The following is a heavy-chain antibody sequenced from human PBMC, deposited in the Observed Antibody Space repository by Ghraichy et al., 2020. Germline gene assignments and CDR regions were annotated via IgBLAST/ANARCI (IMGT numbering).Heavy chain of an antibody. CDR2: IYHSGST. CDR3: TSDRFYYDSSGYL. J-gene: IGHJ1*01. V-gene: IGHV4-38-2*01. Sequence: SQTLSLTCDVSGYSISSGYYWGWIRQPPGKGLEWIGCIYHSGSTYYSPSLRGRVTISMDTSKNQISLRLTSVIAADTAVYYCTSDRFYYDSSGYLGGQGTLVTVSS. CDR1: GYSISSGYY. D-gene: IGHD3-22*01.